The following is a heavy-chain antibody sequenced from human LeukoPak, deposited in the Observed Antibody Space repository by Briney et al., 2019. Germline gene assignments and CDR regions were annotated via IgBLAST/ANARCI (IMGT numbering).Heavy chain of an antibody. D-gene: IGHD3-22*01. J-gene: IGHJ3*02. V-gene: IGHV4-59*01. CDR2: IYDSGST. Sequence: PSETLSLTCTVSGGSIRSYYWSWLRQPPGKGLEWVGYIYDSGSTSYNPSLKSRVTISVDTCKNQFSLRVTSVTAADTAVYYCARDVVDNFYNNSVYYGRGVFDIWGQGTMVTVSS. CDR3: ARDVVDNFYNNSVYYGRGVFDI. CDR1: GGSIRSYY.